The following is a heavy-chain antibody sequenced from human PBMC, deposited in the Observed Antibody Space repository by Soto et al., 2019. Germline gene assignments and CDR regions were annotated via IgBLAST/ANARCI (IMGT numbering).Heavy chain of an antibody. J-gene: IGHJ6*03. CDR1: RFTFSSYA. D-gene: IGHD3-10*01. CDR2: ISGSGDST. CDR3: AKEGGSSSHYYYYMDV. Sequence: GGSLRLSCAASRFTFSSYAMSWVRQAPGKGLEWVSAISGSGDSTYYADSVKGRFTISRDNSKNTLDLQMNSLRAEDTAVYYCAKEGGSSSHYYYYMDVWGKGTTVTVSS. V-gene: IGHV3-23*01.